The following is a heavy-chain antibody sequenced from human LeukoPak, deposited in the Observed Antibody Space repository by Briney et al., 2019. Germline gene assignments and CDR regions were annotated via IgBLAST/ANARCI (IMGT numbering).Heavy chain of an antibody. J-gene: IGHJ4*02. CDR2: ISGSGGST. D-gene: IGHD3-3*01. CDR1: GFTFSSYA. Sequence: GGSLRLSCAASGFTFSSYAMSWVRQAPGKGLEWVSAISGSGGSTYYADSVKGRFTISRDNSKNTLYLQMNSLRAEDTAVYYCAKTAVGLRFLEWLPPSDYWGQGTLVTVSS. CDR3: AKTAVGLRFLEWLPPSDY. V-gene: IGHV3-23*01.